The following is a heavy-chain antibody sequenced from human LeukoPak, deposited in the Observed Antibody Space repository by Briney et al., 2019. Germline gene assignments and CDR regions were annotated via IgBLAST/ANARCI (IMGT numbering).Heavy chain of an antibody. CDR2: IYHSGST. CDR3: AREIRRGYDILTGEGGYYFGY. V-gene: IGHV4-39*07. CDR1: GGSISSGDYY. J-gene: IGHJ4*02. D-gene: IGHD3-9*01. Sequence: SETLSLTCTVSGGSISSGDYYWGWIRQPPGKGLEWIGSIYHSGSTYYNPSLKSRVTISVDTSKNQFSLKLSSVTAADTAVYYCAREIRRGYDILTGEGGYYFGYWGQGTLVTVSS.